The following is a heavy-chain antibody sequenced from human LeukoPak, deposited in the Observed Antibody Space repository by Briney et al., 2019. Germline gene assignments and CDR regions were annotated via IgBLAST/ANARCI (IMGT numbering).Heavy chain of an antibody. Sequence: SETLSLTCSVSGGXITSTLYYWGWFRQSSGKGLEWIGSIYYSGSTYYNPSLKSRVTISVDTSKNQFSLRLTSVTAADTAVYFCAGQPENTRGFYWGQGTLVTVSS. CDR1: GGXITSTLYY. V-gene: IGHV4-39*01. J-gene: IGHJ1*01. D-gene: IGHD2-2*01. CDR2: IYYSGST. CDR3: AGQPENTRGFY.